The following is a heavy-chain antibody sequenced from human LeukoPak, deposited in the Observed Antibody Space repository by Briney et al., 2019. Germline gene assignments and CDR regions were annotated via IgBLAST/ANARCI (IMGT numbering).Heavy chain of an antibody. V-gene: IGHV3-23*01. CDR2: ISGSGGST. J-gene: IGHJ4*02. D-gene: IGHD3-3*01. CDR1: GFTFSSYA. Sequence: GGSLRLSCAASGFTFSSYAMSWVRQAPGKGLEWVSAISGSGGSTYYADSVKGRFTISRDNSKNTLYLQMNSLRAEDTAVYYCAKEEGYYDFWSGYLLYWGQGTLVTVSS. CDR3: AKEEGYYDFWSGYLLY.